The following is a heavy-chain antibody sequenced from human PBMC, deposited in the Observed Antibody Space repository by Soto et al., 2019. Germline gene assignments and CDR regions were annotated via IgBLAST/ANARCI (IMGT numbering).Heavy chain of an antibody. CDR1: GGTFSTAA. CDR2: IMPIFRTA. D-gene: IGHD3-3*02. J-gene: IGHJ6*02. V-gene: IGHV1-69*12. Sequence: QVQVVQSGAEMKKPGSSVKVSCKTAGGTFSTAAISWVRQAPGQGLEWMGGIMPIFRTADYAQKLQGRVTITANESATTAYLELSTLTSDDTAVYYCARDKDPAQLGANYYYIMDVWGQGTTVTVTS. CDR3: ARDKDPAQLGANYYYIMDV.